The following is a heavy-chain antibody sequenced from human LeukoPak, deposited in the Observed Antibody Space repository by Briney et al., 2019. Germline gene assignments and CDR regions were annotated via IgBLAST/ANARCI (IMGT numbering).Heavy chain of an antibody. CDR1: GGTFSSYA. Sequence: SVKVSCKASGGTFSSYAISWVRQAPGQGLEWMGGIIPIFGTANYAQKFQGRVTITADESTSTAYMELSSLRSEDTAVYYCARGPYDYDSIGYFLGFDYWGQGTLVTVSS. D-gene: IGHD3-22*01. J-gene: IGHJ4*02. CDR2: IIPIFGTA. CDR3: ARGPYDYDSIGYFLGFDY. V-gene: IGHV1-69*01.